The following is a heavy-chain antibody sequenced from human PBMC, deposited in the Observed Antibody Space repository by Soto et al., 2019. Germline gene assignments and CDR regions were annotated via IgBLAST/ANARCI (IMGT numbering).Heavy chain of an antibody. D-gene: IGHD1-26*01. V-gene: IGHV3-23*01. Sequence: GGSLRLSCAASGFTFSTYAMSWVRQAPGKGLEWVSAISGSGAGTYYADSVKGRFTTSRDNSKDTLFLQMNSLRAEDTALYYCANYLTAVGATSPFDYWAREPWSPSPQ. CDR1: GFTFSTYA. CDR2: ISGSGAGT. J-gene: IGHJ4*02. CDR3: ANYLTAVGATSPFDY.